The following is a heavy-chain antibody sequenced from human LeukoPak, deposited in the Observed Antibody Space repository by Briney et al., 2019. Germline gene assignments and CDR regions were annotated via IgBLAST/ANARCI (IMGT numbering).Heavy chain of an antibody. J-gene: IGHJ3*02. CDR3: AKPGRWLLLRNAFDI. CDR1: GFTFSSYA. CDR2: ISGSGGST. D-gene: IGHD3-3*01. Sequence: GRSLRLSCAASGFTFSSYAMSWVRQAPGKGLEWVSAISGSGGSTYYADSVKGRFTISRDNSKNTLYLQMNSLRAEDTAVYYCAKPGRWLLLRNAFDIWGQGTMVTVSS. V-gene: IGHV3-23*01.